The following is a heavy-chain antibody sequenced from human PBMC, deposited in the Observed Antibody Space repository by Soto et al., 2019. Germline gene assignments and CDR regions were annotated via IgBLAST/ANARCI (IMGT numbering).Heavy chain of an antibody. J-gene: IGHJ4*02. V-gene: IGHV1-3*01. D-gene: IGHD2-21*01. CDR3: AKGSRMWTPDY. CDR1: GYTFTDSA. CDR2: IAPGNGNT. Sequence: AAVKVSCKASGYTFTDSAIHWVRQAPGQSLELLGWIAPGNGNTKYSQKFQGRVTITRDTSATTAYMELSSLRSEDTAVYYCAKGSRMWTPDYWGQGTLVTVSS.